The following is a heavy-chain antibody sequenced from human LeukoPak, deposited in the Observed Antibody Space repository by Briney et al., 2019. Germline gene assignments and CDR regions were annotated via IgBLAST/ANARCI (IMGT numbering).Heavy chain of an antibody. D-gene: IGHD2-15*01. CDR1: GFPFGSYP. CDR3: AKSRIVDHRGYFDY. J-gene: IGHJ4*02. V-gene: IGHV3-23*01. Sequence: GDSLRLSCVASGFPFGSYPMTWVRQSPVKGLEWVSTIGTTDDTYYADSVKGRFTISRDNYKDTLYLQMHSLGAEDTAIYYCAKSRIVDHRGYFDYWGQGTLVTVSS. CDR2: IGTTDDT.